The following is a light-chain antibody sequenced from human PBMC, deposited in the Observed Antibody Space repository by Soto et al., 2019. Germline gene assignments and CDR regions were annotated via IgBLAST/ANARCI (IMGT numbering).Light chain of an antibody. CDR1: QSISSS. CDR3: QQYNNGPTYT. CDR2: GAS. Sequence: EIVMTQSPATLSVSPVERATLSCRASQSISSSLAWYQQKPGQAPRLLIYGASTRATGIPARFSGSGSGTEFTLTISSLQSEDFAVYYCQQYNNGPTYTFGQGTKLEIK. V-gene: IGKV3-15*01. J-gene: IGKJ2*01.